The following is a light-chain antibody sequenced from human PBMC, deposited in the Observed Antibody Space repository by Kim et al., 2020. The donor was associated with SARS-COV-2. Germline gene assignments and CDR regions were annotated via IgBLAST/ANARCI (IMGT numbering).Light chain of an antibody. CDR2: ATS. V-gene: IGKV3-15*01. CDR3: QQYNNWPPIT. J-gene: IGKJ5*01. Sequence: SPGDRVTLSCRASETIYSNLAWYQQKPGQAPRLLIYATSTRATGVPARFSGSRSGTEFTLTISSLQSEDFAVYYCQQYNNWPPITFGQGTRLEIK. CDR1: ETIYSN.